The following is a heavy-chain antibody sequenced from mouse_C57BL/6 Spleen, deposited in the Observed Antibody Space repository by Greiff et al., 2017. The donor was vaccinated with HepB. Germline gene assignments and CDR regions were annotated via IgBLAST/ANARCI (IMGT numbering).Heavy chain of an antibody. Sequence: VKLQESGPGLVQPSQSLSITCTVSGFSLTSYGVHWVRQSPGKGLEWLGVIWSGGSTDYNAAFISRLSISKDNSKSQVFFKMNSLQADDTAIYYCARAGSQGDYFDYWGQGTTLTVSS. CDR2: IWSGGST. V-gene: IGHV2-2*01. CDR1: GFSLTSYG. J-gene: IGHJ2*01. CDR3: ARAGSQGDYFDY.